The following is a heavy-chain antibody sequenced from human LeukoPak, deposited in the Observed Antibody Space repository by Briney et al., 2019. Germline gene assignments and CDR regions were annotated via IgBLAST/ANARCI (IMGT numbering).Heavy chain of an antibody. CDR3: ARARITMVRGVRYYYYMDV. CDR1: GGSISSYY. CDR2: IYYSGST. D-gene: IGHD3-10*01. J-gene: IGHJ6*03. V-gene: IGHV4-59*01. Sequence: SETLSLTCTVSGGSISSYYWSWIRQPPGKGLEWIGYIYYSGSTNYNPSLKSRVTISVDTSKNQFSLKLSSVTAADTAVYYCARARITMVRGVRYYYYMDVWGKGTTVTISS.